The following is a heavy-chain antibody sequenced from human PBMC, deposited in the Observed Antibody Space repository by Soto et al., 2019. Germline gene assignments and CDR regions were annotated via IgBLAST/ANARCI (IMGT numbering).Heavy chain of an antibody. CDR1: GYTFTSYG. D-gene: IGHD6-13*01. Sequence: QVQLVQSGAEVKKPGASVKVSCKASGYTFTSYGISWVRQAPGQGLEWMGWISAYNGNTNYAQKLQGRVTMTTDTSTSTAYMELRSLRSDDTAVYYCARDLLRYSSSWYGTPLTYNWFDPWGQGPLVTVSS. V-gene: IGHV1-18*04. CDR3: ARDLLRYSSSWYGTPLTYNWFDP. J-gene: IGHJ5*02. CDR2: ISAYNGNT.